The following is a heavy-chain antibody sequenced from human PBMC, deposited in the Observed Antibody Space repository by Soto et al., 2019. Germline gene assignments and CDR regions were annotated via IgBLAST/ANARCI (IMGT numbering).Heavy chain of an antibody. CDR3: AKDVEGGSLFRGAFDY. CDR1: SFTFTSYA. Sequence: GGALGLSGYATSFTFTSYAISWVRQARVKGLERVAAISASGGATIHADSVKGRLTISRDNSRNTLYLQMNSLRAEDTAVYYCAKDVEGGSLFRGAFDYWGQGTQVTVSS. V-gene: IGHV3-23*01. CDR2: ISASGGAT. D-gene: IGHD1-26*01. J-gene: IGHJ4*02.